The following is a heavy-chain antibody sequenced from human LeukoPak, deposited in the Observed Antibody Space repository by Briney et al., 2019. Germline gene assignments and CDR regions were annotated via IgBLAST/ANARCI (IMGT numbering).Heavy chain of an antibody. J-gene: IGHJ6*03. Sequence: GGSLRLSCAASGFTVSNKYMSWVRQAPGKGLEWVSVIYGGGSTSYADSVKGRFTISRDNSKNMLYLQMNSLRADDTAVYYCARGRSDGNYYMVVWGKGTTVTVSS. D-gene: IGHD5-24*01. CDR3: ARGRSDGNYYMVV. V-gene: IGHV3-53*01. CDR1: GFTVSNKY. CDR2: IYGGGST.